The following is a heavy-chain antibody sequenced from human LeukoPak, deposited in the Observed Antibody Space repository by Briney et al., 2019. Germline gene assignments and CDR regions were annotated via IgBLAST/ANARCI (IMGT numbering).Heavy chain of an antibody. CDR2: INPNSGGT. J-gene: IGHJ5*02. Sequence: GASVKVSCKASGYTFTGYYMHWVRQALGQGLEWMGWINPNSGGTNYAQKFQGRVTMTRDTSISTAYMELSGLTSDDTAVYYCARSHMTTVTSRVFLAWFDPWGQGTLVTVSS. CDR3: ARSHMTTVTSRVFLAWFDP. V-gene: IGHV1-2*02. CDR1: GYTFTGYY. D-gene: IGHD4-17*01.